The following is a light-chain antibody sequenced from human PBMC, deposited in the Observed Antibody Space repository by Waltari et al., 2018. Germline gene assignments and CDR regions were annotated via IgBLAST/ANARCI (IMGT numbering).Light chain of an antibody. Sequence: SYVVTQSPSVSVAPGETARITCGGDNIGRKSVHWYQQGPGQAPVLVISYDSHRPSGVPEGFSGSNSGNTATLTISWVEAEDEADYYCLVWHSTIDHQGVFGGGTKLTVL. V-gene: IGLV3-21*04. J-gene: IGLJ2*01. CDR1: NIGRKS. CDR3: LVWHSTIDHQGV. CDR2: YDS.